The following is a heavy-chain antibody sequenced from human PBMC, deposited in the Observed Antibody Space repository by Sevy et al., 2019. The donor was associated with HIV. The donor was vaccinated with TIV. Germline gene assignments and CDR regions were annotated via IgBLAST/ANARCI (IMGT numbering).Heavy chain of an antibody. J-gene: IGHJ4*02. Sequence: GGSLRLSCAVSGFSFSHYGFHWVRQAPGKGLEWVSRISYDGTYKYYADSVKGRFTISRDNSKNTLYLQMNSLRGNDTAVYYCARVAVSYCTNDCYHRFDYWGPGALVTVSS. D-gene: IGHD2-8*01. V-gene: IGHV3-30-3*01. CDR2: ISYDGTYK. CDR1: GFSFSHYG. CDR3: ARVAVSYCTNDCYHRFDY.